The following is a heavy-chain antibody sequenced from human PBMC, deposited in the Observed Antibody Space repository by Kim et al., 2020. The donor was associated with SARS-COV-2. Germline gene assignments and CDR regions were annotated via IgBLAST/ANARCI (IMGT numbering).Heavy chain of an antibody. V-gene: IGHV2-5*02. CDR3: AHRLPYDSSDSSGDYGMFDY. J-gene: IGHJ4*02. CDR2: IYWDDDE. D-gene: IGHD3-22*01. Sequence: SGPTLVNPTQTLTLTCTFSGFSLTTSGVGVGWIRQPPGKALEWLALIYWDDDERYSPSLKSRLTITKDTSENQVVLTMTNMDPVDTATYYCAHRLPYDSSDSSGDYGMFDYWGQGTLVTVSS. CDR1: GFSLTTSGVG.